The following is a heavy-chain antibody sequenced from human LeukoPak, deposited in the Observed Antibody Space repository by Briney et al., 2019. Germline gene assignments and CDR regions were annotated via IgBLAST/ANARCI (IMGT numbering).Heavy chain of an antibody. CDR2: IYYSGST. CDR1: GGSISSSSYY. J-gene: IGHJ4*02. V-gene: IGHV4-39*01. CDR3: ARHRTTVTTSDSHFDY. D-gene: IGHD4-17*01. Sequence: SETMSLTCTVSGGSISSSSYYWGWIRQPPGKGLEWIGSIYYSGSTYHNPSLKSRVTISVDTSKNQFSLQLSSVTAADTAVYYCARHRTTVTTSDSHFDYWGQGTLVTVSS.